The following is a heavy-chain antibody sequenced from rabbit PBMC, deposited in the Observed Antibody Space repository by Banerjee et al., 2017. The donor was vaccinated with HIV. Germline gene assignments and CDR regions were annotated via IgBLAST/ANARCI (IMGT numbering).Heavy chain of an antibody. CDR1: GFTLSSNYW. J-gene: IGHJ4*01. Sequence: QEQLEESGGDLVKPGASLTLTCKASGFTLSSNYWIYWVRQAPGKGLEWIGCINTGDGSTYYASWAKGRFTISKTSSTTVTLQMTSLTAADTATYFCARGWITMTMNLWGPGTLVTVS. CDR3: ARGWITMTMNL. D-gene: IGHD2-1*01. CDR2: INTGDGST. V-gene: IGHV1S45*01.